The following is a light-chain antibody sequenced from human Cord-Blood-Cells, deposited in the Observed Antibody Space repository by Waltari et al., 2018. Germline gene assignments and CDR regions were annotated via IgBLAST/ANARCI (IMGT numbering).Light chain of an antibody. CDR3: QQYNNWPPLT. CDR2: GAS. V-gene: IGKV3D-15*01. J-gene: IGKJ4*01. CDR1: QSVSSN. Sequence: EIVMTQSPATLSVSPGDRATLSCRASQSVSSNLAWYQQKPGQAPRLLIYGASIRATGIPARFSGSGSGTEFTLTISSLRSEDFAVYYCQQYNNWPPLTFGGGTKVEIK.